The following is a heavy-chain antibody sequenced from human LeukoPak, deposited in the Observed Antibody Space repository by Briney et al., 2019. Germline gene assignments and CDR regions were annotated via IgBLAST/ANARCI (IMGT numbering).Heavy chain of an antibody. V-gene: IGHV3-7*01. CDR2: IELVRSEN. Sequence: GGCLRLSCVASGFTYTTYWMSWVRQAPGKGLEWVANIELVRSENYYVDSVKGRFTIPRANAKTSLYLQMNSLRAEDTAIYYCAREGAYCSTTSCYGMRAFDIWGQGTMDSVSS. CDR1: GFTYTTYW. CDR3: AREGAYCSTTSCYGMRAFDI. D-gene: IGHD2-2*01. J-gene: IGHJ3*02.